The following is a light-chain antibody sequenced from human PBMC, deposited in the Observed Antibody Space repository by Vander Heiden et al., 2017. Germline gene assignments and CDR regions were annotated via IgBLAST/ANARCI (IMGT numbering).Light chain of an antibody. CDR1: QSVSSY. CDR3: QQRSNWPLT. J-gene: IGKJ4*01. Sequence: ELVLTHSPVTLSLSPGERPTLSCRASQSVSSYLAWYQQKPGQAPRLLIYDASNRATGIPARFSGSGSGTDFTLTISSLEPEDFAVYYCQQRSNWPLTFGGGTKVEIK. CDR2: DAS. V-gene: IGKV3-11*01.